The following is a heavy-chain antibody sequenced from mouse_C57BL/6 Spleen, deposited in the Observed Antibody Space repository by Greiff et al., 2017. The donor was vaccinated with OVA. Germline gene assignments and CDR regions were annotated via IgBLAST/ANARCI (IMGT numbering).Heavy chain of an antibody. CDR1: GYTFTSYW. Sequence: QVQLKQPGAELVRPGSSVKLSCKASGYTFTSYWMDWVKQRPGQGLEWIGNIYPSDSETHYNQKFKDKATLTVDKSSSTAYMQLSSLTSEDSAVYYCARRSNYDYAMDYWGQGTSVTVSS. CDR2: IYPSDSET. CDR3: ARRSNYDYAMDY. J-gene: IGHJ4*01. D-gene: IGHD2-5*01. V-gene: IGHV1-61*01.